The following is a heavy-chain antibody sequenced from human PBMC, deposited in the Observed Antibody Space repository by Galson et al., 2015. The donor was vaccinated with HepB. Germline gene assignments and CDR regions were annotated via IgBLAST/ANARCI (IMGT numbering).Heavy chain of an antibody. V-gene: IGHV4-31*03. Sequence: TLSLTCTVSGGSISSGGYYWSWIRQHPGKGLEWIGYIYYSGSTYYNPSLKSRVTISVDTSKNQFSLKLSSVTAADTAVYYCARVMLAKEAYFDYWGQGTLVTVSS. CDR3: ARVMLAKEAYFDY. J-gene: IGHJ4*02. CDR1: GGSISSGGYY. CDR2: IYYSGST. D-gene: IGHD3-16*01.